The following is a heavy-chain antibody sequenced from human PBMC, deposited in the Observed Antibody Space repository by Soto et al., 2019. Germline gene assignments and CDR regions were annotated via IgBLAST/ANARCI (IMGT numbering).Heavy chain of an antibody. CDR2: TYYRSKWYN. Sequence: SQTLSLTCVISRDSVSSNSVGWNWIRQSPSRGLEWLGRTYYRSKWYNEYAVSVKSRITINPDTSRNQISLQLNSVTPEDTAVYYCARDIDFGYWGRGTQVTVSS. V-gene: IGHV6-1*01. D-gene: IGHD3-3*01. CDR3: ARDIDFGY. CDR1: RDSVSSNSVG. J-gene: IGHJ4*02.